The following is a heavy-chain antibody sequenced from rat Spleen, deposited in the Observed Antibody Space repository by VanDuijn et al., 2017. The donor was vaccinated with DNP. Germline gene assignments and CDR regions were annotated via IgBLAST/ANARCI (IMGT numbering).Heavy chain of an antibody. V-gene: IGHV5-22*01. J-gene: IGHJ2*01. CDR2: IDSPAYAP. D-gene: IGHD4-3*01. CDR3: VRWNSGHFDY. Sequence: EVQLVESGGGLVQPGRSLKVSCAASGFTFSAYYMAWVRQAPAKGLEWVAYIDSPAYAPYYTDSVKGRFAISRDNAKSTLYLQMNSLRSEDMATYYCVRWNSGHFDYWGQGVMVTVSS. CDR1: GFTFSAYY.